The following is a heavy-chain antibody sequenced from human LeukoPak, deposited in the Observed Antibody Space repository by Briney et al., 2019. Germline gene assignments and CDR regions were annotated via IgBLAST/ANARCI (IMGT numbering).Heavy chain of an antibody. Sequence: NTGGSLRLSCAASVFTFSDYYMSWIRQAPGKGLEWVSYISSSGSTIYYADSVKGRFTISRDNAKNSLYLQMNSLRAEDTAVYYCAKDYGDPSGYFDYWGQGTLVTVSS. CDR3: AKDYGDPSGYFDY. V-gene: IGHV3-11*01. D-gene: IGHD4-17*01. J-gene: IGHJ4*02. CDR2: ISSSGSTI. CDR1: VFTFSDYY.